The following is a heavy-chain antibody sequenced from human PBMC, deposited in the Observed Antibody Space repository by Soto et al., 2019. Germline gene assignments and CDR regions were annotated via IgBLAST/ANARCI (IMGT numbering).Heavy chain of an antibody. CDR3: ARDGPDDYGDYDAFDI. Sequence: EVQLVESGGGLVKPGGSLRLSCAASGFTFSSSSMNWVRQAPGKWLAWVSSISSSSSYIYYADSVKGRFIICRDNAKNSLYLQMNSLRAEDTAVYYCARDGPDDYGDYDAFDIWGQGTMVTVSS. D-gene: IGHD4-17*01. CDR1: GFTFSSSS. V-gene: IGHV3-21*01. CDR2: ISSSSSYI. J-gene: IGHJ3*02.